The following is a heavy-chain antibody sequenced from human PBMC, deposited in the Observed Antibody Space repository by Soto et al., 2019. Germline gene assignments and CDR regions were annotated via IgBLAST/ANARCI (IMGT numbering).Heavy chain of an antibody. CDR1: GFSLSNARMG. V-gene: IGHV2-26*01. CDR2: IFSNDET. CDR3: ARIRGQWVPDY. D-gene: IGHD6-19*01. J-gene: IGHJ4*02. Sequence: QVTLKESGPVLVKPTVTLTLTCTVSGFSLSNARMGVSWIRQPPGKALEWLAHIFSNDETSYNTSLKSRLTISKDTSKSQVVLTMTNMDPVDTVTYYCARIRGQWVPDYWGQGILVIVSS.